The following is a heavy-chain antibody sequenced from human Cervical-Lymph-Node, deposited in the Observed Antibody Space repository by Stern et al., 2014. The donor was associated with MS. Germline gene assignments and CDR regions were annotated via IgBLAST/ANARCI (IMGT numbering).Heavy chain of an antibody. Sequence: VQLVQSGAEVKKPGSSVKVSCKASGDTFSSYAINWVRQVHGQGLEWMGGIPPVFGTTNYAQKFQGRVTITADKSTNTAYMELMTLRSEDTAVYYCARGGGLVGYFDYWGQGTLVSVSS. CDR1: GDTFSSYA. J-gene: IGHJ4*02. CDR2: IPPVFGTT. V-gene: IGHV1-69*06. CDR3: ARGGGLVGYFDY. D-gene: IGHD1-26*01.